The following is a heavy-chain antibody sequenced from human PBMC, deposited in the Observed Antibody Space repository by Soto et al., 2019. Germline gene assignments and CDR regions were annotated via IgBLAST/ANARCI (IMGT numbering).Heavy chain of an antibody. D-gene: IGHD6-13*01. J-gene: IGHJ4*02. V-gene: IGHV3-23*01. CDR2: ISGSDGST. Sequence: EVQLLESGGGLVQPGGSLRLSCAASGFTFSSYAMNWARQAPGKGLEWVSVISGSDGSTYYADSVKGRFTISRDNSKNTLNLQMNSLRAEDTAVYYCARRSSSWYFDYWGQGTLVTVSS. CDR3: ARRSSSWYFDY. CDR1: GFTFSSYA.